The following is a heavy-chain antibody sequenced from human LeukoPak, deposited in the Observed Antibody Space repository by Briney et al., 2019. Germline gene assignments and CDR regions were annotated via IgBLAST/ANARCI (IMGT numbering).Heavy chain of an antibody. Sequence: GGSLRLSCAASGFTFSSYSMNWVRQAPGKGLEWVSSISSSSSCIYYADSVKGRFTISRDNAKNSLYLQMNSLRAEDTAVYYCARGPPRNPFDYWGQGTLVTVSS. CDR3: ARGPPRNPFDY. J-gene: IGHJ4*02. V-gene: IGHV3-21*01. CDR2: ISSSSSCI. CDR1: GFTFSSYS.